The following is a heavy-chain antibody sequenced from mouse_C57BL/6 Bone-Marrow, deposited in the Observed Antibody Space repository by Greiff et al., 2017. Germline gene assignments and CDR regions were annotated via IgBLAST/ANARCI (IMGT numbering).Heavy chain of an antibody. J-gene: IGHJ2*01. CDR3: ARSTYYYGSSSYYFDC. CDR2: IYPGSGST. V-gene: IGHV1-55*01. Sequence: VQLQQSGAELVKPGASVKMSCKASGYTFTSYWITWVKQRPGQGLEWIGDIYPGSGSTNYNEKFKSKATLTVDTSSSTAYMQLSSLTSEDSAFYYCARSTYYYGSSSYYFDCGGQGTTLTVSS. D-gene: IGHD1-1*01. CDR1: GYTFTSYW.